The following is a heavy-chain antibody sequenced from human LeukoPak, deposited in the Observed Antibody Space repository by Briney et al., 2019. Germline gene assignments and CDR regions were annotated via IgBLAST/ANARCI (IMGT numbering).Heavy chain of an antibody. Sequence: ASVKVSCKASGYTFTGYYMHWVRQAPGQGLEWMGWINPNSGGTNYAQEFQGRVTMTRDTSISTAYMELSRLRSDDTAVYYCARGTDYYDSSGYYTDYWGQGTLVTVSS. V-gene: IGHV1-2*02. J-gene: IGHJ4*02. D-gene: IGHD3-22*01. CDR1: GYTFTGYY. CDR3: ARGTDYYDSSGYYTDY. CDR2: INPNSGGT.